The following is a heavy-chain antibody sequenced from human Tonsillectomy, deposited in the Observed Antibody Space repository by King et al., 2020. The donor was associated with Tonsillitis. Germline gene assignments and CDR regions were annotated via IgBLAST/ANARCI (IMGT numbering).Heavy chain of an antibody. CDR2: INHSGST. CDR1: GGSFSGYY. J-gene: IGHJ4*02. CDR3: ARENQHYYDRSGYYLIDY. Sequence: VQLQQWGAGLLKPSETLSLTCAVSGGSFSGYYWSWIRQPPGKGLEWIGEINHSGSTNYNPSLKSRVTISVDTSKNQFSLKLSSVTAADTAVYYCARENQHYYDRSGYYLIDYWGQGTLVTVTS. D-gene: IGHD3-22*01. V-gene: IGHV4-34*01.